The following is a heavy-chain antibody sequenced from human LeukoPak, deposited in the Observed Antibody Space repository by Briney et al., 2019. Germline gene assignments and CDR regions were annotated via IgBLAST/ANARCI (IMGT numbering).Heavy chain of an antibody. J-gene: IGHJ5*02. CDR3: ARDNAGSDFWSGYYYNWFDP. CDR1: GYTFTSYG. V-gene: IGHV1-18*01. Sequence: ASVKVSCKAAGYTFTSYGISLVRQAPGQGLEWMGWISAYNGNTNYAQKLQGRVTMTTDTSTSTAYMELRSLRSDDTAVYYCARDNAGSDFWSGYYYNWFDPWGQGTLVTVSS. CDR2: ISAYNGNT. D-gene: IGHD3-3*01.